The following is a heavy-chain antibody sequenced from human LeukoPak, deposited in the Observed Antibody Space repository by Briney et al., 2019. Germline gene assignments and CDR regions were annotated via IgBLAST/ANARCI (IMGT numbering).Heavy chain of an antibody. CDR2: INSDGSST. CDR3: ARALRFLEVDY. CDR1: GFTFSRYW. J-gene: IGHJ4*02. Sequence: GGSLRLSCAASGFTFSRYWMHWVRQAPGKGLVWVSRINSDGSSTSYADCVKGRFTISRDNAKNTLYLQMNSLRAEDTAVYYCARALRFLEVDYWGQGTLVTVSS. V-gene: IGHV3-74*01. D-gene: IGHD3-3*01.